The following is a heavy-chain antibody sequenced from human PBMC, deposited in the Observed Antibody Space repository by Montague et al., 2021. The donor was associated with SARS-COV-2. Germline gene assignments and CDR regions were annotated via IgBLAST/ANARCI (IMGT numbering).Heavy chain of an antibody. CDR3: AKQTGAQTSYYYYGMDV. J-gene: IGHJ6*02. V-gene: IGHV3-30*18. CDR2: ISYDGSYK. D-gene: IGHD1-14*01. CDR1: GFTFSSYS. Sequence: SLRLSCPASGFTFSSYSMHWVRQSPGKGLEWVALISYDGSYKYYADSVKGRFTISRDNSKNTLYLQMNSLRGEDTAVYYCAKQTGAQTSYYYYGMDVWGQGTTVTVSS.